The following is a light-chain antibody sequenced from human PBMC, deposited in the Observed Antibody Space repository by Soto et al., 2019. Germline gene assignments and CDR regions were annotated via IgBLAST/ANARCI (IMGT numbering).Light chain of an antibody. J-gene: IGKJ5*01. V-gene: IGKV3D-20*02. Sequence: EIVLTQSPGTLSLSPGERATLSCRASQSVSSTYVAWYQQKPGQAPRLLIYGASNRATGIPDRFSGGGSGTDFTLTISRLEPEDFAVYYCQQRLSWPITFGQGTRLEIK. CDR2: GAS. CDR3: QQRLSWPIT. CDR1: QSVSSTY.